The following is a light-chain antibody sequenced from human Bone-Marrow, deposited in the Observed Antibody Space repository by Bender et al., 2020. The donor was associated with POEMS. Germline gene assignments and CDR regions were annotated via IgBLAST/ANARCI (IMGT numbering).Light chain of an antibody. V-gene: IGLV3-1*01. J-gene: IGLJ2*01. Sequence: YELTQPPSVSVSPGQTASITCSGDKLGDTFACWYQQKPGQSPVLIIYQDAKRPSGIPELFSGSNSGNSATLTISGTQALDEADYYCQAWDSSVIFGGGTKLTVL. CDR1: KLGDTF. CDR3: QAWDSSVI. CDR2: QDA.